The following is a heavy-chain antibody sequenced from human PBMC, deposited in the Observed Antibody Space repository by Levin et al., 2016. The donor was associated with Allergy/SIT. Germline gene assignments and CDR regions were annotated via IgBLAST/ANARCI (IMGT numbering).Heavy chain of an antibody. D-gene: IGHD5-12*01. CDR3: AKAGDIVATMGYYYYYYYGMDV. V-gene: IGHV3-30*18. Sequence: WIRQPPGKGLEWVAVISYDGSNKYYADSVKGRFTISRDNSKNTLYLQMNSLRAEDTAVYYCAKAGDIVATMGYYYYYYYGMDVWGQGTTVTVSS. CDR2: ISYDGSNK. J-gene: IGHJ6*02.